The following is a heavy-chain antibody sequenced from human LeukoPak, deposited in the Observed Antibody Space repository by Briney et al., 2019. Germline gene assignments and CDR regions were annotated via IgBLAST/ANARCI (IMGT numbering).Heavy chain of an antibody. Sequence: PGGSLRLSCVASGFTFSRNWLHWVRPVPGKGLVWVSRINTDGSTTNYADSVKGRFTISRDNTKNTLYLQMNSLRAEDSAVYFCTRGYNTASLDWGQGTRITVAS. V-gene: IGHV3-74*01. D-gene: IGHD5-18*01. CDR1: GFTFSRNW. J-gene: IGHJ4*02. CDR2: INTDGSTT. CDR3: TRGYNTASLD.